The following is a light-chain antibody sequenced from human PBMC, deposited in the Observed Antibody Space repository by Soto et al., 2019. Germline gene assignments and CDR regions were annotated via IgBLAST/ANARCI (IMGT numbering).Light chain of an antibody. V-gene: IGKV1-5*03. Sequence: DIQMTQSPSTLSASVGDRVTITCRASQSIGSSLAWYQQKSGKAPNLLIYKASTLESGVPSRFGGSGSGTEFTLTISSLQPDDFAKYYCQQYSDYPFTFGPGTEVDVK. CDR2: KAS. J-gene: IGKJ3*01. CDR3: QQYSDYPFT. CDR1: QSIGSS.